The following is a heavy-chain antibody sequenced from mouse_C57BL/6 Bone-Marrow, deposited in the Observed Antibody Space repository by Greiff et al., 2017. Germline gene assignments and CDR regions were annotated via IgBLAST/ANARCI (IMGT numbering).Heavy chain of an antibody. Sequence: VQLQQSGAELARPGASVKLSCKASGYTFTSYGIRWVKQRPGQGLEWIGEIYPRSGNTYYNEKFKGKATLTADKSSSTAYMELRSLTSEDSAVYFCARGAQAKFNFYYAMDYWGQGTSVTVSS. J-gene: IGHJ4*01. CDR2: IYPRSGNT. D-gene: IGHD1-3*01. V-gene: IGHV1-81*01. CDR1: GYTFTSYG. CDR3: ARGAQAKFNFYYAMDY.